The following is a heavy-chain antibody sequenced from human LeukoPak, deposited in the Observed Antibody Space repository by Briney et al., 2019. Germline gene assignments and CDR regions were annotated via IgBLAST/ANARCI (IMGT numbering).Heavy chain of an antibody. CDR2: IYPGDAYT. CDR1: GNIFSIYW. Sequence: GASLKISSKGSGNIFSIYWIGWVRQMPEKGLEWMGIIYPGDAYTRYSPSYQGQVTISAEKSISTACLQWSSLKASDTAMYYCATGTGTTYYYYCYGMDVWGQGSTVTVSS. V-gene: IGHV5-51*01. D-gene: IGHD1-7*01. J-gene: IGHJ6*01. CDR3: ATGTGTTYYYYCYGMDV.